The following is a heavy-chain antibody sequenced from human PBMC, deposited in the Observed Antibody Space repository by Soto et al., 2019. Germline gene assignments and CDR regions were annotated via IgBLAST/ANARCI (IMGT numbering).Heavy chain of an antibody. CDR1: GFPFSSYG. V-gene: IGHV3-30*03. Sequence: SLRLSCAASGFPFSSYGMHWVRQAPGKGLEWVAVISYDGGNKYYADSVKGRFTISRDNSKNTLYLQMNSLRAGDTAVYYCARAHDSSGLDAFDIWGQGTMVTVSS. D-gene: IGHD3-22*01. CDR3: ARAHDSSGLDAFDI. CDR2: ISYDGGNK. J-gene: IGHJ3*02.